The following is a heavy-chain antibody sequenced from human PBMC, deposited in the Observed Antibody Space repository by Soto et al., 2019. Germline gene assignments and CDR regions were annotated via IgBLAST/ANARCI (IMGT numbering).Heavy chain of an antibody. CDR1: GFTFGRYA. J-gene: IGHJ4*02. V-gene: IGHV3-23*01. CDR2: ISGSGGST. D-gene: IGHD3-22*01. Sequence: EVQLLESGGGLVQPGGSLRLSCAASGFTFGRYAMSWVRQAPGKGLEWVSAISGSGGSTYYADSVKGRFTISRDSSKNTLYLQMNSLRAEDTAVYYCAKDLTDSSGYSYDYWGQGTLVTVSS. CDR3: AKDLTDSSGYSYDY.